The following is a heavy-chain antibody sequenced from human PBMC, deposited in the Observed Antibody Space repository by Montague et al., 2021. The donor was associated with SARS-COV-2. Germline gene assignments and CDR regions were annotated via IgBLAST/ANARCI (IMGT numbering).Heavy chain of an antibody. CDR2: IFPDDSDV. CDR3: ARLRLALLAPPGPCDS. J-gene: IGHJ4*02. Sequence: QSGAEVKKSGDSLKISCKGSGYNFTTNWIGWVRQMPGKGLEFMGSIFPDDSDVRYSPSFQGHVTISADKSITTAYLQWSSLKAPDTAIYYCARLRLALLAPPGPCDSWGQGTPVIVSS. V-gene: IGHV5-51*01. D-gene: IGHD6-6*01. CDR1: GYNFTTNW.